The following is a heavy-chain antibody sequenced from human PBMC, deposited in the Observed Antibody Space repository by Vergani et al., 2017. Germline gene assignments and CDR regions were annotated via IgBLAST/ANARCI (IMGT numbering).Heavy chain of an antibody. CDR1: GGTFSSYA. CDR2: IIPIFGTA. J-gene: IGHJ6*03. Sequence: QVQLVQSGAEVKKPGSSVKVSCKASGGTFSSYAISWVRQAPGQRLEWMGGIIPIFGTANYAQKFQGRVTITADESTSPAYMELSSLRSEDTAVYYCARDDCSSTSCQGGYYYMDVWGKGTTVTVSS. CDR3: ARDDCSSTSCQGGYYYMDV. V-gene: IGHV1-69*01. D-gene: IGHD2-2*01.